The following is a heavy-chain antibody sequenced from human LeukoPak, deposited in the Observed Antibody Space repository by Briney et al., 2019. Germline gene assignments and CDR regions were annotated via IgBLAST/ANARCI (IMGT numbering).Heavy chain of an antibody. CDR2: IIPILGIA. J-gene: IGHJ4*02. CDR3: ARQVYHYYDSSGYYAHFDY. CDR1: GGTFSSYA. V-gene: IGHV1-69*04. Sequence: APVKVSCKASGGTFSSYAISWVRQAPGQGLEWMGRIIPILGIANYAQKFQGRVTITADKSTSTAYMELSSLRSEDTAVYYCARQVYHYYDSSGYYAHFDYWGQGTLVTVSS. D-gene: IGHD3-22*01.